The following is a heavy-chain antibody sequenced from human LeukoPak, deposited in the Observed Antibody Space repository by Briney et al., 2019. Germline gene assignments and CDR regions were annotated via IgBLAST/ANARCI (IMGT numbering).Heavy chain of an antibody. CDR3: AREVGYDSSGYYDYYYYMDV. CDR1: GYTFTGYC. Sequence: GASVKVSCKASGYTFTGYCMHWVRQAPGQGLEWMGWINPNSGGTNYAQKFQGRVTMTRDTSISTAYMELSRLRSDDTAVYYCAREVGYDSSGYYDYYYYMDVWGKGTTVTVSS. CDR2: INPNSGGT. V-gene: IGHV1-2*02. J-gene: IGHJ6*03. D-gene: IGHD3-22*01.